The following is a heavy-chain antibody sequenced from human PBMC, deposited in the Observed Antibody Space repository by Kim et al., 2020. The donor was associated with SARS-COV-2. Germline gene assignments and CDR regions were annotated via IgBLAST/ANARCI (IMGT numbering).Heavy chain of an antibody. CDR1: GGTFSSYA. V-gene: IGHV1-69*13. D-gene: IGHD5-12*01. J-gene: IGHJ4*02. CDR2: IIPIFGTA. Sequence: SVKVSCKASGGTFSSYAISWVRQAPGQGLEWMGGIIPIFGTANYAQKFQGRVTITADESTSTAYMELSSLRSEDTAVYYCAGDKIVATIWDYFDYWGQGTLVTVSS. CDR3: AGDKIVATIWDYFDY.